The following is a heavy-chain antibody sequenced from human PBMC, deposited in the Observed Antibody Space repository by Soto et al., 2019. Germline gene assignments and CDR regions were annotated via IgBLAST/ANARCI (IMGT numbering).Heavy chain of an antibody. J-gene: IGHJ6*02. D-gene: IGHD2-8*01. Sequence: QAGGSLRLSCAASGFTFSCYGMHWVRQAPGKGLEWVAVISYDGSNKYYADSVKGRFTISRDNSKNTLYLQMNSLRAEDTAVYYCANEGYCTNGVCRGGYYYYGMDVWGQGTTVTVSS. CDR2: ISYDGSNK. V-gene: IGHV3-30*18. CDR1: GFTFSCYG. CDR3: ANEGYCTNGVCRGGYYYYGMDV.